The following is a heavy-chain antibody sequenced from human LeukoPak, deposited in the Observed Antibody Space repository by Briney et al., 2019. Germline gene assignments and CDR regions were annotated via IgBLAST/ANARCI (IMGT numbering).Heavy chain of an antibody. CDR2: IYYSGST. Sequence: SETLSLTCTVSGGSISSSSYYWGWIRQPPGKGLEWIGSIYYSGSTYYNPSLKSRVTISVDTSKNQFSLKLSSVTAADTAVYYCARLPAASERNYWGQGTLVTVSS. CDR3: ARLPAASERNY. CDR1: GGSISSSSYY. D-gene: IGHD6-13*01. J-gene: IGHJ4*02. V-gene: IGHV4-39*07.